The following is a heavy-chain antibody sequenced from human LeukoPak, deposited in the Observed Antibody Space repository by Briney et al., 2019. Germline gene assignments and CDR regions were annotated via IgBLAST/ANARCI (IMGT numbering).Heavy chain of an antibody. CDR1: GFTFSSYW. CDR3: ARDVDGILTGYYQRYYYYMDV. J-gene: IGHJ6*03. D-gene: IGHD3-9*01. V-gene: IGHV3-7*01. Sequence: GGSLRLPCAASGFTFSSYWMSWVRRAPGKGLEWVANIKQDGSEKYYVDSVKGRFTISRDNAKNSLYLQMNSLRAEDTAVYYCARDVDGILTGYYQRYYYYMDVWGKGTTVTVSS. CDR2: IKQDGSEK.